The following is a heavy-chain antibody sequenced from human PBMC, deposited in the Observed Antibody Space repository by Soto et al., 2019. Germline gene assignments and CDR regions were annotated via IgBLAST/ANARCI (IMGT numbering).Heavy chain of an antibody. CDR2: IYSGGIT. CDR3: VRDFGSSSEGGMDV. J-gene: IGHJ6*02. CDR1: GFTVSSNY. Sequence: GGSLRLSCAASGFTVSSNYMSWVRQAPGKGLAWVSVIYSGGITFYADSVKGRFTISRDNSKNTLYLQMNNLRGEDTAWYYCVRDFGSSSEGGMDVWGQGTTVTVSS. V-gene: IGHV3-53*01. D-gene: IGHD6-6*01.